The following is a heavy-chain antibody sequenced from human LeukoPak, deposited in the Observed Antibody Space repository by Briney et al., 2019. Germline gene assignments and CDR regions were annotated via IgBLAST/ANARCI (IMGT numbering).Heavy chain of an antibody. D-gene: IGHD6-19*01. V-gene: IGHV3-66*01. J-gene: IGHJ4*02. CDR2: LYTGGST. CDR1: GFTFSSNY. Sequence: PGGSLRLSCAVSGFTFSSNYMTWVRQAPGKGLEWVSILYTGGSTYYSKSVKERCGISRDISKNTLYLQMSSLRAEDTALYYCVRGTYGSGSYFDYWGQGTLVTVSS. CDR3: VRGTYGSGSYFDY.